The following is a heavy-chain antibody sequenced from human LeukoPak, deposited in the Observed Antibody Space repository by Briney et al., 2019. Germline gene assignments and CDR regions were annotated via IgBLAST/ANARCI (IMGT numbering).Heavy chain of an antibody. D-gene: IGHD3-10*01. Sequence: SETLSLTCAVSGGSFSGYYWSWIRQPPGKGLEWIGEINHSGSTNYNPSLKSRVTISVDTSKNQFSLKLSSVTAADTAVYYCARSVLWFGELPDFWGQGTLVTVSS. CDR2: INHSGST. J-gene: IGHJ4*02. V-gene: IGHV4-34*01. CDR1: GGSFSGYY. CDR3: ARSVLWFGELPDF.